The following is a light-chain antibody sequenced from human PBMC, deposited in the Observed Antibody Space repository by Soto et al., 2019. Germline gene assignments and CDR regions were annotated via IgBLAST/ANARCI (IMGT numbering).Light chain of an antibody. V-gene: IGKV3-20*01. CDR3: QQYGFSPT. J-gene: IGKJ1*01. Sequence: EIVLTQSPGTLSLSPGERATLSCRASPSVSRDFLVWYQHKGGQPPRLLLYGGSIRASGIPDRFSGSWSGTDFTLTISRLEPEDVAVYYCQQYGFSPTFGQGPKVEIK. CDR1: PSVSRDF. CDR2: GGS.